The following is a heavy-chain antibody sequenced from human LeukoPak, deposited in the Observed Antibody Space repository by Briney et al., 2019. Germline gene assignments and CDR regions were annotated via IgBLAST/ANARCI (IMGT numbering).Heavy chain of an antibody. CDR1: GFTFSSYA. V-gene: IGHV3-23*01. D-gene: IGHD6-13*01. CDR2: ISGSGGST. Sequence: GGSLRLSCAASGFTFSSYAMSWVRQAPGKGLEWVSAISGSGGSTYYADSVKGRFTISRDNSKNTLYLQMNSLRAEDTAVYYCARGPRILAAGSYYFDYWGQGSLVTVSS. CDR3: ARGPRILAAGSYYFDY. J-gene: IGHJ4*02.